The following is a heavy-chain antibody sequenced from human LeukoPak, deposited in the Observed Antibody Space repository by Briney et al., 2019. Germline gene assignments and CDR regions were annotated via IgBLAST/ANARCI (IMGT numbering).Heavy chain of an antibody. Sequence: ASVKVSCKASGYTFTGYYMHWVRQAPGQGLEWMGWINPNSGGTNYAQKFQGRVTMTRDTSISTAYMELSRLRSDDTAVYYCARGLVHDYGDYDDYWGQGTLVTVSS. CDR1: GYTFTGYY. J-gene: IGHJ4*02. CDR3: ARGLVHDYGDYDDY. CDR2: INPNSGGT. V-gene: IGHV1-2*02. D-gene: IGHD4-17*01.